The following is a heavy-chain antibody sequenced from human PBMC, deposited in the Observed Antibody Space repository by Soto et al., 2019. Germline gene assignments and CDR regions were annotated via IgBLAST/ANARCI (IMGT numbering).Heavy chain of an antibody. CDR2: IYYSGST. CDR1: GGSISSSSYY. Sequence: SETLSLTCTVSGGSISSSSYYWGWIRQPPGKGLEWIGSIYYSGSTYYNPSLKSRVTISVDTSKNQFSLKLSSVTAADTAVYYCARQGLLWFGELLFNYYGMDVWGQGTTVTVSS. CDR3: ARQGLLWFGELLFNYYGMDV. V-gene: IGHV4-39*01. J-gene: IGHJ6*02. D-gene: IGHD3-10*01.